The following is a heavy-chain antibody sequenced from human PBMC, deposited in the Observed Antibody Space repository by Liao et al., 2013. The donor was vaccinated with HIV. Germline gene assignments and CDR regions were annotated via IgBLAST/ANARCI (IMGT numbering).Heavy chain of an antibody. CDR1: GGSISTYY. J-gene: IGHJ4*02. CDR3: ARSRWGSYYVIHFDY. Sequence: QVQLQESGSGLVKPSETLSLTCTVSGGSISTYYWSWIRQPPGKGLEWIGYIYYSGSTYYNPSLKSRVTISVDTSKNQFSLKLSSVTAADTAVYYCARSRWGSYYVIHFDYWGQGTLVTVSS. CDR2: IYYSGST. D-gene: IGHD1-26*01. V-gene: IGHV4-30-4*08.